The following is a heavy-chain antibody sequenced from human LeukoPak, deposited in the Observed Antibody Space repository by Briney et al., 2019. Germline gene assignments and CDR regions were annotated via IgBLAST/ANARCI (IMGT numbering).Heavy chain of an antibody. J-gene: IGHJ4*02. CDR1: GLIFGASW. CDR3: SSGFWPWLY. CDR2: INLDGSVK. Sequence: GGSLRLSRAASGLIFGASWMRWVRQAPGRGREGVANINLDGSVKYYVDSLKGRFTISRDNTKNSLYLQMNSLRAEATAVYYCSSGFWPWLYWGQGTLVTVSS. V-gene: IGHV3-7*01. D-gene: IGHD2-2*03.